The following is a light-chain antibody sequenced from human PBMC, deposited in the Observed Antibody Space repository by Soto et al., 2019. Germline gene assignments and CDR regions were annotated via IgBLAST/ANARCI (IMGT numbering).Light chain of an antibody. CDR2: AAS. V-gene: IGKV1-39*01. CDR3: QQSYSTPRT. Sequence: DIEMTQSPSSLAASLGDRVTITCGASQSISSYLNWYQQKPGKAPKLLIYAASSLQSGVPSRFSGSGSGTDVTLTISSLPPEDFETYYCQQSYSTPRTFGQGTKVDIK. J-gene: IGKJ1*01. CDR1: QSISSY.